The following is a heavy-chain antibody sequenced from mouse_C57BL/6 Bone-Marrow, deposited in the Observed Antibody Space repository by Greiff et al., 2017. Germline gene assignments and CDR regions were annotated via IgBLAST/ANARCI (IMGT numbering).Heavy chain of an antibody. Sequence: EVQLQQSGPVLVKPGASVKMSCKASGYTFTDYYMNWVKQSHGKSLEWIGVINPYNGGTSYNQKFKGKATLTVDKSSSTAYMAHNSRTSEDSPVYYCARSGYSNPWFAYWAKGLWSLSLQ. J-gene: IGHJ3*01. CDR3: ARSGYSNPWFAY. D-gene: IGHD2-5*01. V-gene: IGHV1-19*01. CDR2: INPYNGGT. CDR1: GYTFTDYY.